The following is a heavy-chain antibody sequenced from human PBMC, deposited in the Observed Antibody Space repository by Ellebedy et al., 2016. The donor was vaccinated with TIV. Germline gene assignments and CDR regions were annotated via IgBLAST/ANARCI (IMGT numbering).Heavy chain of an antibody. CDR2: MNPNSGNT. D-gene: IGHD5-24*01. CDR3: ARRQFYMSDF. Sequence: AASVKVSCKASGYTFTTYDINWVRQATGQGLEWMGWMNPNSGNTGYAQKLQGRVTMTRNTSISTAYMELGSLRSEDTDVYYCARRQFYMSDFWGQGTLVTVSS. V-gene: IGHV1-8*01. J-gene: IGHJ4*02. CDR1: GYTFTTYD.